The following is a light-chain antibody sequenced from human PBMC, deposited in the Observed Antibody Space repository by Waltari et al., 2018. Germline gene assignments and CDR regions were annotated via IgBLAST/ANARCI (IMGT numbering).Light chain of an antibody. V-gene: IGKV3-15*01. CDR3: QQANTNTFPPT. Sequence: EIVMTQSPATLSVSPGERATLSCRASQSLSSNLAWYQQKPGQAPRLLIYGASTRATGIPARFSGSGSGTEFTLTISSLQSEDFATYYCQQANTNTFPPTFGQGTKVEIK. J-gene: IGKJ1*01. CDR1: QSLSSN. CDR2: GAS.